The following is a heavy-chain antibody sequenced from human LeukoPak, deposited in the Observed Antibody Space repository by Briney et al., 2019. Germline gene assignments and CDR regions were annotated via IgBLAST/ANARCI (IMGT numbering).Heavy chain of an antibody. CDR2: INPNSGGT. D-gene: IGHD1-26*01. Sequence: ASVKVSCKASGYTFTGYYMHWVGQAPGQRLEWMGRINPNSGGTNYAQKFQGRVTMTRDTSIGTAYMELSRLRSDDTAVYYCARTSRGSYPTTDYWGQGTLVTVSS. CDR1: GYTFTGYY. CDR3: ARTSRGSYPTTDY. J-gene: IGHJ4*02. V-gene: IGHV1-2*06.